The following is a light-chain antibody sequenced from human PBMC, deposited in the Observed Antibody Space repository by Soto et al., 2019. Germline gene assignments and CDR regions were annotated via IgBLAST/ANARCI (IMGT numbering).Light chain of an antibody. CDR2: DVT. J-gene: IGLJ3*02. Sequence: QSALTQPRSVSGSLGQSVAISCTGSSSDVGGENYLSWFQQHPDKAPKLIIYDVTDRPSGVPDRFSGSKSVNTASLTISGVQAEDEAEYYCCSYEGYYYFRVFGGGTKLTV. CDR1: SSDVGGENY. CDR3: CSYEGYYYFRV. V-gene: IGLV2-11*01.